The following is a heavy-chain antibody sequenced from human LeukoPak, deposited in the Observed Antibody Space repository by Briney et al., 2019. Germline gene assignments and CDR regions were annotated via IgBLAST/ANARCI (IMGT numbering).Heavy chain of an antibody. J-gene: IGHJ6*03. CDR3: ARDPSSSLTIFGVVGYMDV. CDR2: IKQDGSEK. CDR1: GFTFSSYW. Sequence: PGGSLRLSCAASGFTFSSYWMSWVRQAPGKGLEWVANIKQDGSEKYYVDSVKGRFSISRDNAKNSLYLQMNSLRAEDTAVYYCARDPSSSLTIFGVVGYMDVWGKGTTVTVSS. V-gene: IGHV3-7*01. D-gene: IGHD3-3*01.